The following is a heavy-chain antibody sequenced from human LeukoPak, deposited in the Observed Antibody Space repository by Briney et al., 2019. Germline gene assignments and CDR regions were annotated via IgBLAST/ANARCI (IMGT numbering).Heavy chain of an antibody. D-gene: IGHD4-11*01. CDR1: GLIFSHYG. J-gene: IGHJ4*01. CDR2: IWSDGSNR. V-gene: IGHV3-33*01. Sequence: GGSLRLSCAASGLIFSHYGMHWVRQAPGKGLEWVAVIWSDGSNRFYAGSVKGRFTISRDNSQNTVFLQMNSLRVEDTAMYYCARDAQRGFDYSNSLEYWGHGTLVTVSS. CDR3: ARDAQRGFDYSNSLEY.